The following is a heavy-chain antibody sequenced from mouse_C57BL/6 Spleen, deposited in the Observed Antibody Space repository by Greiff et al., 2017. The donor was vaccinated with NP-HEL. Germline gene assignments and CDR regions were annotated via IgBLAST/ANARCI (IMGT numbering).Heavy chain of an antibody. CDR2: INYDGSST. Sequence: EVKLVESEGGLVQPGRSMKLSCTASGFTFSDYYMAWVRQVPEKGLEWVANINYDGSSTYYLDSLKSRFIISRDNAKNILYLQMSSLKSEDTATYYCASGLYYYGSSPWFAYWGQGTLVTVSA. CDR1: GFTFSDYY. D-gene: IGHD1-1*01. J-gene: IGHJ3*01. V-gene: IGHV5-16*01. CDR3: ASGLYYYGSSPWFAY.